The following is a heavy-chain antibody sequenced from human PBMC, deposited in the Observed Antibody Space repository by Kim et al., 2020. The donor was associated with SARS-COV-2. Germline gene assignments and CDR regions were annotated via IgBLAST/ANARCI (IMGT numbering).Heavy chain of an antibody. CDR2: IYSGGGSS. V-gene: IGHV3-23*03. D-gene: IGHD6-6*01. J-gene: IGHJ4*02. Sequence: GGSLRLSCAPSGFTFSSYAMSWVRQAPGKGLEWVSVIYSGGGSSYYADSVKGRFTISRDNSKNTLYLQMNSLRGEDTAVYYCAKSKGLGYNSASDYWGQGTLVTVSS. CDR1: GFTFSSYA. CDR3: AKSKGLGYNSASDY.